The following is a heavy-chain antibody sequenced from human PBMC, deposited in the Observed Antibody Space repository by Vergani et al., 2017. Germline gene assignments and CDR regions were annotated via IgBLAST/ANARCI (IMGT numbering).Heavy chain of an antibody. CDR3: ARLYYDILTGYSD. CDR2: IYHIGST. V-gene: IGHV4-4*02. Sequence: QVQLQESGPGLVKPSGTLSLTCAVSGGSISSSNWWSWVRQPPGKGLEWIGEIYHIGSTNYNPSLKSRVTISVDKSRNQCSLRLGSVPAADTAVYYCARLYYDILTGYSDGGQGTLVTVSP. CDR1: GGSISSSNW. J-gene: IGHJ4*02. D-gene: IGHD3-9*01.